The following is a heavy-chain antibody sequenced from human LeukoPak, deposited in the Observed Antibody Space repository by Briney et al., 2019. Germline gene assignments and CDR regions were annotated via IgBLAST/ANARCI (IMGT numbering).Heavy chain of an antibody. CDR3: ARDRSARWLELDH. J-gene: IGHJ4*02. CDR2: TYSGGST. V-gene: IGHV3-53*05. CDR1: GFTVSDSY. Sequence: GGSLRLSCAASGFTVSDSYMSWVRQAPGKGLEWVSGTYSGGSTYYADSVKGRFTVSRDNSKNTLYLQMNGLRDDDTAVYYCARDRSARWLELDHWGQGTLVTVSS. D-gene: IGHD5-24*01.